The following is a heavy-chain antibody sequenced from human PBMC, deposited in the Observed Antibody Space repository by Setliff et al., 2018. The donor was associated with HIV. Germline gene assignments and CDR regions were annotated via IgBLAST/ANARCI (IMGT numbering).Heavy chain of an antibody. Sequence: GESLKISCVASGFTFSNFYMSWVRQAPGKGLEWVAVISYDGSDKYYADSVKGRFTISRDNARNTVYLQMDSLRVEDTAVYYCARSKTGYYFFDYWGQGTPVTVSS. CDR3: ARSKTGYYFFDY. J-gene: IGHJ4*02. V-gene: IGHV3-30*03. CDR1: GFTFSNFY. CDR2: ISYDGSDK. D-gene: IGHD3-9*01.